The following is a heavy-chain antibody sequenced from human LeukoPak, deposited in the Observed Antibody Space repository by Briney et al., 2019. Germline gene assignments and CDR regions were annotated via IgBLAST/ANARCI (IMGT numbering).Heavy chain of an antibody. D-gene: IGHD2-21*01. Sequence: SETLSLTCTVSGGSISSYYWGWIRQPPGKGLEWIGSIYHSGSTYYNPSLKSRVTISVDTSKNQFSLKLSSVAAADTAVYYCARDSPLWWPKLGLDYWGQGTLVTVSS. CDR2: IYHSGST. CDR3: ARDSPLWWPKLGLDY. V-gene: IGHV4-38-2*02. J-gene: IGHJ4*02. CDR1: GGSISSYY.